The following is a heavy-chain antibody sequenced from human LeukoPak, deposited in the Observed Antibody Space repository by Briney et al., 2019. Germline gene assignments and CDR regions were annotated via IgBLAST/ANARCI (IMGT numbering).Heavy chain of an antibody. V-gene: IGHV6-1*01. J-gene: IGHJ4*02. CDR3: ARDIPIVGATAGFDY. Sequence: SQTLSLTCVISGDSVSSNSAAWNWIRQSPSRGLEWLGRTYYRSKWYNDYAVSVKSRITINPETSKNQFSLQLNSVTPEDTAVYYCARDIPIVGATAGFDYWGQGTLVTVSS. CDR1: GDSVSSNSAA. D-gene: IGHD1-26*01. CDR2: TYYRSKWYN.